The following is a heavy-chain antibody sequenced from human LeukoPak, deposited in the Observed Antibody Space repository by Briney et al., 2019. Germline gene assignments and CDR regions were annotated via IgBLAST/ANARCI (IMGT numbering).Heavy chain of an antibody. CDR3: ARGGTMYYGSGNFDY. CDR1: GLTFSSYA. D-gene: IGHD3-10*01. CDR2: ISASGSST. V-gene: IGHV3-23*01. J-gene: IGHJ4*02. Sequence: TGGSLRLSCAASGLTFSSYAMSWVRQAPGKGLEWVSAISASGSSTYYADSVKGRFTISRDNSKNTLYLQMNSLRAEDTAVYSCARGGTMYYGSGNFDYWGQGTLVTVSS.